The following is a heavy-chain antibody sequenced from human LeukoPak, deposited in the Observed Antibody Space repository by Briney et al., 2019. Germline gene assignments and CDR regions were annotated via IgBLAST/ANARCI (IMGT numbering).Heavy chain of an antibody. CDR2: VRYDGSNK. Sequence: GGSLRPSCAASGFIFSSYGMHWVRQAPGKGLEWVAFVRYDGSNKYYADSVKGRFTISRDNSKNTLYLQMNSLRAEDTAVYYCAKDHFLYSYGSAYYFDYWGQGTLVTVSS. J-gene: IGHJ4*02. D-gene: IGHD5-18*01. V-gene: IGHV3-30*02. CDR3: AKDHFLYSYGSAYYFDY. CDR1: GFIFSSYG.